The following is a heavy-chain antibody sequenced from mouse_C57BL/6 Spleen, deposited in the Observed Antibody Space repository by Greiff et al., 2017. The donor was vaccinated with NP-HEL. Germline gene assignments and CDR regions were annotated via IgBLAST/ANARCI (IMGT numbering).Heavy chain of an antibody. CDR2: IYPRDGST. J-gene: IGHJ2*01. CDR1: GYTFTSYD. V-gene: IGHV1-85*01. D-gene: IGHD1-1*02. Sequence: QVQLKESGPELVKPGASVKLSCKASGYTFTSYDINWVKQRPGPGLEWIGWIYPRDGSTKYNEKFKGKATLTVDTSSSTAYMELHSLTSEDSAVYFCARLWDVGYWGQGTTLTVAS. CDR3: ARLWDVGY.